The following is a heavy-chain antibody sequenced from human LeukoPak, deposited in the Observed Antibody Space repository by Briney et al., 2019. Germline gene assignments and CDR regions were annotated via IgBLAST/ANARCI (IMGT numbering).Heavy chain of an antibody. V-gene: IGHV4-34*01. Sequence: SETLSLTCAVYGGSFSGYYWSWIRQPPGKGLEWIGEINHSGSTNYNPSLKSRVTISVDTSKNQFSLKLSSVTAADTAVYYCAREGWRGVPAHFDYWGQGTPVTVSS. D-gene: IGHD2-2*01. CDR2: INHSGST. CDR3: AREGWRGVPAHFDY. CDR1: GGSFSGYY. J-gene: IGHJ4*02.